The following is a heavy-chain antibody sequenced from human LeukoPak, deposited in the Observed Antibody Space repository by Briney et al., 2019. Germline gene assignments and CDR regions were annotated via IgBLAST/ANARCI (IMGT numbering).Heavy chain of an antibody. J-gene: IGHJ4*02. CDR1: GYTFVGYY. CDR3: AREYSASEH. CDR2: IDPYTGNT. Sequence: ASVKGSCKASGYTFVGYYLHWVRQAPGQGLEWMAWIDPYTGNTHYAQKFQGRITVTRDTSVSTTSMELTWLTSDDTARYYCAREYSASEHWGQGTLVTVSS. D-gene: IGHD5-12*01. V-gene: IGHV1-2*02.